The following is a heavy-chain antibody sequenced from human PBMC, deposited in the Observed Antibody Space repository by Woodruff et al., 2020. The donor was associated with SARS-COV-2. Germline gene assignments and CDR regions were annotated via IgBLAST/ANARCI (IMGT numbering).Heavy chain of an antibody. Sequence: TFSNAWMSWVRQAPGRGLEWVGRSKSKIDGGTTDYVTPVKGRFTISRDDSKNTLYLQMNSLRAEDTAVYYCAREARYYDFWSGYPVGFD. J-gene: IGHJ4*01. CDR1: TFSNAW. D-gene: IGHD3-3*01. CDR2: SKSKIDGGTT. CDR3: AREARYYDFWSGYPVGFD. V-gene: IGHV3-15*01.